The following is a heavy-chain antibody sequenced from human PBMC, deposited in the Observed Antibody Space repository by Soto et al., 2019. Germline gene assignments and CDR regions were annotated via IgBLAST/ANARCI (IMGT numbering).Heavy chain of an antibody. J-gene: IGHJ6*02. CDR3: ARGPYCSSTSCYKFPYYYYGMDV. D-gene: IGHD2-2*02. Sequence: QVPLQQSGPGLVKPSQTLSLTCAISGDSVSSNSAAWNWIRQSPSRGLEWLGRTYYRSKWYNDYAVSVKSRITINPDTSKNQFSLQLNSVTPEDTAVYYCARGPYCSSTSCYKFPYYYYGMDVWGQGTTVTVSS. V-gene: IGHV6-1*01. CDR1: GDSVSSNSAA. CDR2: TYYRSKWYN.